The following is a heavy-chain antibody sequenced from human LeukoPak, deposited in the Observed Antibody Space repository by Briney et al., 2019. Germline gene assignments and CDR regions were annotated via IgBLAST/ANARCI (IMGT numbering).Heavy chain of an antibody. J-gene: IGHJ4*02. CDR1: GYTFTSYY. V-gene: IGHV1-46*01. D-gene: IGHD3-22*01. CDR3: ARGSAPDYYDSSGYYFDY. Sequence: ASVKVSCKASGYTFTSYYMHWVRQAPGQGLEWMGIINPSGGSTSYAQKFQGRVTMTRDMSTSTVYMELSSLRSEDTAVYYCARGSAPDYYDSSGYYFDYWGQGTLVTVSS. CDR2: INPSGGST.